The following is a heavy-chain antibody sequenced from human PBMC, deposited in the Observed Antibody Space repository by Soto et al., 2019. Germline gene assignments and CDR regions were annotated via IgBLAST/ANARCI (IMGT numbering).Heavy chain of an antibody. CDR1: GETLNSNP. CDR2: IVPLSDRT. CDR3: ARKSGRDCHSGGGCFSLDV. Sequence: QVQLVQYGAEVKKPGSSLKVSCKVFGETLNSNPIGWVRQAPGQGLEWVGGIVPLSDRTNYAQELQGRFTVTEDGSTSTVYMELSNLTSDDTAVYYCARKSGRDCHSGGGCFSLDVWGQGSLITVSS. J-gene: IGHJ4*02. V-gene: IGHV1-69*01. D-gene: IGHD2-15*01.